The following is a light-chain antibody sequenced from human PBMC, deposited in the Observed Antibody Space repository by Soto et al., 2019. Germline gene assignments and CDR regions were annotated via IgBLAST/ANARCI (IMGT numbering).Light chain of an antibody. J-gene: IGKJ2*01. CDR2: GAS. Sequence: EIVMTQSPATLSVSPGERATLSCRASQSVSSNLAWYQQKPGQAPRLLIYGASTRATSIPARFSGSGSGTEFTLTITSLQSEDFAVYYCQQYNNLPYTFGQGTKLQIK. V-gene: IGKV3-15*01. CDR1: QSVSSN. CDR3: QQYNNLPYT.